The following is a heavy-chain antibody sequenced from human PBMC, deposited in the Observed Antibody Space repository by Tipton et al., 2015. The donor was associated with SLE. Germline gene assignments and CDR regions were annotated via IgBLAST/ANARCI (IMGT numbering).Heavy chain of an antibody. CDR1: GGSVSSTSYY. J-gene: IGHJ4*02. V-gene: IGHV4-61*09. Sequence: TLSLTCNVSGGSVSSTSYYWSWFRQPAANKLEWIGHIYATGTTDYNPSLRSRVSISLDTSKNQFSLNLSSMTAADTAVYYCAKTELIGSTNSWGQGTLVTVSS. D-gene: IGHD1-1*01. CDR2: IYATGTT. CDR3: AKTELIGSTNS.